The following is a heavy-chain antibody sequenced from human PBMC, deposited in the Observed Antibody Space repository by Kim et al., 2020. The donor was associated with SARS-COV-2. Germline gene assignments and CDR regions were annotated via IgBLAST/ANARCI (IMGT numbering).Heavy chain of an antibody. CDR1: GFTFGDYA. CDR2: IRSKAYGGTT. Sequence: GGSLRLSCTASGFTFGDYAMSWVRQAPGKGLEWVGFIRSKAYGGTTEYAASVKGRFTISRDDSKSIAYLQMNSLKTEDTAVYYCTRVGSPYPGGYYYGMDVWGQGTTVTVSS. J-gene: IGHJ6*02. V-gene: IGHV3-49*04. CDR3: TRVGSPYPGGYYYGMDV. D-gene: IGHD3-10*01.